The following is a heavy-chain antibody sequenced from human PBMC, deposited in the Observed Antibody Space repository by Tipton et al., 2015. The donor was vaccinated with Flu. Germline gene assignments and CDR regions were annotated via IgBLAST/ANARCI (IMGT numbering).Heavy chain of an antibody. CDR2: IYYSGST. CDR1: GGSISGSSYY. V-gene: IGHV4-39*07. J-gene: IGHJ6*02. Sequence: TLSLTCTVSGGSISGSSYYWGWIRQPPGKGLEWIGSIYYSGSTYYNPSLKSRVTISVDTSKNQFSLKLSSVTAADTAVYYCARSVVGSGSQYPVGYYYYGMDVWGQGTTVTVSS. CDR3: ARSVVGSGSQYPVGYYYYGMDV. D-gene: IGHD3-10*01.